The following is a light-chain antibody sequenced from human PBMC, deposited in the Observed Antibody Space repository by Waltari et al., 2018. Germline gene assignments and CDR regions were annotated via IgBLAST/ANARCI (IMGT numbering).Light chain of an antibody. V-gene: IGLV2-14*01. CDR1: SSDVGGYNY. Sequence: QSALTQPASVSGSPGQSITISCTGPSSDVGGYNYVSWYQQHPGKAPKLMIYEVSNRPSGVSNRFSGSKSGNTASLTISGLQAEDEADYYCSSYTSSSTGVFGGGTKLTVL. CDR3: SSYTSSSTGV. J-gene: IGLJ3*02. CDR2: EVS.